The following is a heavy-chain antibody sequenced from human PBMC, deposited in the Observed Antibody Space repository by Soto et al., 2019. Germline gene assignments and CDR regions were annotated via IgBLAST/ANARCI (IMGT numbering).Heavy chain of an antibody. CDR1: GFTFSSYA. D-gene: IGHD1-1*01. Sequence: GGSLRLSCAASGFTFSSYAMSWVRQAPGKGLEWVSAISGSGGSTYYADSVKGRFTISRDNSKNTLYLQMNSLRAEDTAVYYCLKGDDWNDVGTALDYWGQRTLVTLSS. V-gene: IGHV3-23*01. CDR3: LKGDDWNDVGTALDY. CDR2: ISGSGGST. J-gene: IGHJ4*02.